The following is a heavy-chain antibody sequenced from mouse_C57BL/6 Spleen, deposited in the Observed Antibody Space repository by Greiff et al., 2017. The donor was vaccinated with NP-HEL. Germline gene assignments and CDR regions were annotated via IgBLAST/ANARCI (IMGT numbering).Heavy chain of an antibody. CDR2: IHPSDSDT. Sequence: QVQLKQPGAELVKPGASVKVSCKASGYTFTSYWMHWVKQRPGQGLEWIGRIHPSDSDTNYNQKFKGKATLTVDKSSSTAYMQLSSLTSEDSAVYCCAIDSSGYVGFAYWGQGTLVTVSA. CDR1: GYTFTSYW. V-gene: IGHV1-74*01. D-gene: IGHD3-2*02. CDR3: AIDSSGYVGFAY. J-gene: IGHJ3*01.